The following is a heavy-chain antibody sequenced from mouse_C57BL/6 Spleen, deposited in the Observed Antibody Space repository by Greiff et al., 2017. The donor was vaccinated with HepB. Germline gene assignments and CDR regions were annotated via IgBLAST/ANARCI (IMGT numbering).Heavy chain of an antibody. D-gene: IGHD1-1*01. CDR1: GYTFTDYE. Sequence: QVQLKQSGAELVRPGASVTLSCKASGYTFTDYEMHWVKQTPVHGLEWIGAIDPETGGTAYNQKFKGKAIRTADKSSSTAYMELRSLTSEDSAVYYCTRSDYGSSYGFAYWGQGTLVTVSA. V-gene: IGHV1-15*01. CDR3: TRSDYGSSYGFAY. J-gene: IGHJ3*01. CDR2: IDPETGGT.